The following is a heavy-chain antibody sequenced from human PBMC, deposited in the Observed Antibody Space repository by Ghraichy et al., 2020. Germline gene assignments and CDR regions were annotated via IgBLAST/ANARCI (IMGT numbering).Heavy chain of an antibody. CDR1: GDSISSSSYY. CDR3: ARARFLEWLGFDY. CDR2: MFYTGNT. Sequence: SETLSLTCNVSGDSISSSSYYWGWIRQPPGKGLEWIGNMFYTGNTYYNTSLKSRVTISVETSKTQFSLKLNSVTAADTAVYYCARARFLEWLGFDYWGQGILVTVSS. V-gene: IGHV4-39*07. J-gene: IGHJ4*02. D-gene: IGHD3-3*01.